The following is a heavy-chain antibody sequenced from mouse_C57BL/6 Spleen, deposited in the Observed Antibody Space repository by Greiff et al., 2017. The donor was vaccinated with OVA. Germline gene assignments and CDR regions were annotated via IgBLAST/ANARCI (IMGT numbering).Heavy chain of an antibody. Sequence: VQLQQSGAELVRPGASVTLSCKASGYTFTDYEMHWVKQTPVHGLEWIGAIDPETGGTAYNQKFKGKAILTADKSSSTAYMELRSLTSEDSAVYYCTGCYSNDYFDYWGQGTTLTVSS. CDR3: TGCYSNDYFDY. V-gene: IGHV1-15*01. CDR1: GYTFTDYE. J-gene: IGHJ2*01. CDR2: IDPETGGT. D-gene: IGHD2-5*01.